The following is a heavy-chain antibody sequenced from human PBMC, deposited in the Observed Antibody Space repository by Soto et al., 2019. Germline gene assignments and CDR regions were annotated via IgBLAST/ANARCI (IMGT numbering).Heavy chain of an antibody. CDR3: ARQCSGDGCYYSFDY. D-gene: IGHD2-15*01. Sequence: QVQLQESGPGLVKPSETLSLTCAVSGGSISGSNWWSWVRQPPGKGLEWIGQIHHSGRTNHNPSLKNRVTISVDKSNNQFSLRLTSVTAADTAVYYCARQCSGDGCYYSFDYWGQGTLVTVSS. J-gene: IGHJ4*02. V-gene: IGHV4-4*02. CDR2: IHHSGRT. CDR1: GGSISGSNW.